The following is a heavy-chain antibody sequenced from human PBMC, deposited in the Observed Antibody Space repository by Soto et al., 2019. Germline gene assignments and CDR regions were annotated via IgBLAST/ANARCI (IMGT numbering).Heavy chain of an antibody. J-gene: IGHJ4*02. CDR1: GGTFSSYT. CDR2: IIPILGIA. Sequence: GASVKVSCKASGGTFSSYTISWVRQAPGQGPEWMGRIIPILGIANYAQKFQGRVTITADKSTSTAYMELSSLRSEDTAVYYCARASRMADYIFDYWGQGTLVTVSS. V-gene: IGHV1-69*02. D-gene: IGHD4-4*01. CDR3: ARASRMADYIFDY.